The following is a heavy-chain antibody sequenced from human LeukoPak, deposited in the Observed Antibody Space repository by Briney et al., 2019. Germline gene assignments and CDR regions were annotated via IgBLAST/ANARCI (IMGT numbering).Heavy chain of an antibody. J-gene: IGHJ4*02. CDR2: INASGGST. CDR3: ARGGDGYNSYYFDY. Sequence: ASVKVSCKASGYTFTIYYMHWVRQGPGQGRERMGLINASGGSTRYAQKFQGRVTMTRDTSTSTVYMELSSLRSEDTAVYYCARGGDGYNSYYFDYWGQGTLVTVSS. CDR1: GYTFTIYY. D-gene: IGHD5-24*01. V-gene: IGHV1-46*01.